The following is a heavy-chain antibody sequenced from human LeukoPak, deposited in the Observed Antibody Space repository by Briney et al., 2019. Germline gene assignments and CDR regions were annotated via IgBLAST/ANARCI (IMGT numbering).Heavy chain of an antibody. CDR1: GYTFTGYY. V-gene: IGHV1-2*06. CDR2: INPNSGGT. D-gene: IGHD3-22*01. J-gene: IGHJ5*02. CDR3: ASNYYDSSGYYYDNWFDP. Sequence: GASVKVSCKASGYTFTGYYMHWVRQAPGQGLEWMGRINPNSGGTNYAQKFQGRVTMTRDTSISTAYMELSRLRSDDTAVYYCASNYYDSSGYYYDNWFDPWGQETLVTVSS.